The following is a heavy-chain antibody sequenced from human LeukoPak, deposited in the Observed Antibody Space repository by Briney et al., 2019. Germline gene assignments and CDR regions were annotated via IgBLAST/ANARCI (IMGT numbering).Heavy chain of an antibody. D-gene: IGHD3-3*01. J-gene: IGHJ4*02. CDR1: GFTFSGYS. Sequence: GGSLRLSCTASGFTFSGYSMNWIRQAPGKGPEWVSYISLSSSTIYYADSVKGRFTISRDNAKNSLYLQMNSLRAEDTAVYYCARDITIFGVIINFDYWGQGTLVTVSS. CDR3: ARDITIFGVIINFDY. V-gene: IGHV3-48*01. CDR2: ISLSSSTI.